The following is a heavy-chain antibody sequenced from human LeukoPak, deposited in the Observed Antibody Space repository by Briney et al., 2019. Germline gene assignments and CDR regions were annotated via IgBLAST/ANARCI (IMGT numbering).Heavy chain of an antibody. Sequence: SETLSLTCAVSGGSISSGGYSWSWIRQPPGKGLEWIGYIYHSGSTYYNPSLKSRVTISVDRSKNQFSLKLSSVTAADTAVYYCARRYCSGGSCYSAGSGAFDIWGQGTMVTVSS. CDR1: GGSISSGGYS. CDR3: ARRYCSGGSCYSAGSGAFDI. J-gene: IGHJ3*02. CDR2: IYHSGST. D-gene: IGHD2-15*01. V-gene: IGHV4-30-2*01.